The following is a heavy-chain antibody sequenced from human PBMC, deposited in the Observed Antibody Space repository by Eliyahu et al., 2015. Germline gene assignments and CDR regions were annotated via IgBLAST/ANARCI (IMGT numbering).Heavy chain of an antibody. Sequence: EVQLVESGGGLVQPGGSLRLSCSASGFXFXSXAMHWVRQAPGKGLEYVSAISSNGGSTYYADSVKGRFTISRDNSKNTLYLQMSSLRAEDTAVYYCVKPVQAATVSEGNWFDPWGQGTLVTVSS. V-gene: IGHV3-64D*06. CDR3: VKPVQAATVSEGNWFDP. J-gene: IGHJ5*02. CDR2: ISSNGGST. CDR1: GFXFXSXA. D-gene: IGHD4-11*01.